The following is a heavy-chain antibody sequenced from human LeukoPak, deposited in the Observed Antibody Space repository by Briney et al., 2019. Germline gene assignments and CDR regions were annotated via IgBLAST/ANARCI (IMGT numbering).Heavy chain of an antibody. V-gene: IGHV3-7*01. D-gene: IGHD1-26*01. Sequence: QSGGSLRLSCAASGFTFSSYWMSWVRQAPGKGLEWVANIKQDGSEQFYVDSVKGRFTISRDNAKNSLSLQMNSLRAEDTAVYYCARDGEVGVGRWFDPWGQGTLVTVSS. CDR1: GFTFSSYW. CDR2: IKQDGSEQ. J-gene: IGHJ5*02. CDR3: ARDGEVGVGRWFDP.